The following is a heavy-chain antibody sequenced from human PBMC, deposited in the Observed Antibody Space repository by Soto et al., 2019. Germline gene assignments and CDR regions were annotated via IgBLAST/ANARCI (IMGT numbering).Heavy chain of an antibody. CDR1: GGSISSGGYY. CDR2: IYYSGST. J-gene: IGHJ4*02. Sequence: PSETLSLTCTVSGGSISSGGYYWTWIRQHPGKGLEWIGYIYYSGSTYYNPSLKSRVTISVDTSKNQFSLKLTSVTAADTAVYYCARDGSAYFDYWGQGTLGTVSS. D-gene: IGHD6-25*01. CDR3: ARDGSAYFDY. V-gene: IGHV4-31*03.